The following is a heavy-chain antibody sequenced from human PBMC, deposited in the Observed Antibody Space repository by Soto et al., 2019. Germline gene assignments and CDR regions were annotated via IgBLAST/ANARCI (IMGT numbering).Heavy chain of an antibody. CDR3: ASYTVTSGFDY. CDR1: GFTFSSYG. CDR2: IWYDGSNK. D-gene: IGHD4-17*01. Sequence: QVQLVESGGGVVQPGRSLRLSCAASGFTFSSYGMHWVRQAPGKGLEWVAVIWYDGSNKYYADSVKGRFTISRDNSKNSLYLQMNSLRAEDTAVYYCASYTVTSGFDYWGQGTLVTVSS. J-gene: IGHJ4*02. V-gene: IGHV3-33*01.